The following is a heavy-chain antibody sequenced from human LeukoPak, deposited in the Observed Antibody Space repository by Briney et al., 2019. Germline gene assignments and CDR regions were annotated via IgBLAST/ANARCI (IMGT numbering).Heavy chain of an antibody. CDR1: GGSFSDYY. J-gene: IGHJ2*01. Sequence: SETLSLTCAVYGGSFSDYYWSWIRQTPGEGLQWIGGIKHSGSTDYNPSLKSRVTMSVDTSKNQFSLKLTSVTAADTAVYYCARGILAKGYFDLWGRDTLVTVSS. CDR2: IKHSGST. CDR3: ARGILAKGYFDL. D-gene: IGHD3-3*01. V-gene: IGHV4-34*01.